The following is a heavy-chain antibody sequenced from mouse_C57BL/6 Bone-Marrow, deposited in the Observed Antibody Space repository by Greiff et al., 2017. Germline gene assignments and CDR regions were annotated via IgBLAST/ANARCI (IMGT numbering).Heavy chain of an antibody. CDR1: GYTFTRYT. D-gene: IGHD2-4*01. Sequence: QVQLQQSGAELARPGASVKMSCKASGYTFTRYTMHWVKQRPGQGLEWIGYINPSSGYTKYNQKFKDKATLTADKSSSTAYMQLSSLTSEDSAVYYCARGDYDFAYWGQGTLVTVSA. CDR2: INPSSGYT. CDR3: ARGDYDFAY. J-gene: IGHJ3*01. V-gene: IGHV1-4*01.